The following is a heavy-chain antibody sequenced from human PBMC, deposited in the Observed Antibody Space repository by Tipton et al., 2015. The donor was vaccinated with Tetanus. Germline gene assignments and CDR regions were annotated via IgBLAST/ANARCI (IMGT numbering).Heavy chain of an antibody. CDR3: ARGPRTRIYDSSGYSFRYFYGMDV. CDR1: GGSFTDYS. D-gene: IGHD3-22*01. Sequence: TLSLTCAVYGGSFTDYSWSWIRQPPGQVLEWIGEVDQAGNTDYIPSLKGRVTMSLDTSKSQLSLNLSSVTAADTAVYYCARGPRTRIYDSSGYSFRYFYGMDVWGLGATVTVSS. J-gene: IGHJ6*02. V-gene: IGHV4-34*01. CDR2: VDQAGNT.